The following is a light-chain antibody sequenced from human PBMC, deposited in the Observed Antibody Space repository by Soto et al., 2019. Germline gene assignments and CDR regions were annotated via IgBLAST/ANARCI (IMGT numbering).Light chain of an antibody. CDR2: GAS. V-gene: IGKV3-15*01. CDR3: QQYNNWPLYT. J-gene: IGKJ2*01. CDR1: QSVSSN. Sequence: EIVKTQSPATLSVSPGERATLSCRASQSVSSNLAWYQQKPGQAPRLLIYGASTRATGIPARFSGSGSGTEFTLTISSLQSEDFAVSYCQQYNNWPLYTFGQGTKLEI.